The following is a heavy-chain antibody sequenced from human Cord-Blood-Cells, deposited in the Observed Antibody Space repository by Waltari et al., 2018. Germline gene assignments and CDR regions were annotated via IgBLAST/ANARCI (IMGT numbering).Heavy chain of an antibody. Sequence: QVQLVESGGGVVQPGRSLRLSCAASGFTFSSYAMHWVRQAPGKGLGWVAVISYDGSNKYYADSVKGRFTISRDNSKNTLYLQMNSLRAEDTAVYYCARDLNWGRAFDIWGQGTMVTVSS. J-gene: IGHJ3*02. CDR1: GFTFSSYA. CDR2: ISYDGSNK. V-gene: IGHV3-30-3*01. D-gene: IGHD7-27*01. CDR3: ARDLNWGRAFDI.